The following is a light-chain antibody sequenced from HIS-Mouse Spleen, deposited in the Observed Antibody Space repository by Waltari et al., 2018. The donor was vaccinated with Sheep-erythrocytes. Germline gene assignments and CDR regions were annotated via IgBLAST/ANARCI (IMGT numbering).Light chain of an antibody. Sequence: QSALTQPRSVSGSPGQSVTISCTGTSSDLGGYNYFSWSQQHPVKAPKLMIYDVSKRPSGVPDRFSGSKSGNTASLTISGLQAEDEADYYCCSYAGSYNHVFATGTKVTVL. CDR3: CSYAGSYNHV. CDR2: DVS. J-gene: IGLJ1*01. V-gene: IGLV2-11*01. CDR1: SSDLGGYNY.